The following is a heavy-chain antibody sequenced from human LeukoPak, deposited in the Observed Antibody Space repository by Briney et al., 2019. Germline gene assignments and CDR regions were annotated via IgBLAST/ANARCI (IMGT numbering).Heavy chain of an antibody. Sequence: PSETLSLTCTVSGYSISSGYFWGWIRQPPGKGLEWIGVYHVGTTDYNPSLKSRVTISVDRSKNQMSLKLSSVTAADTAVYYCERCLGFLIGSSWYPDAFDIWGQGTVVTVSS. CDR1: GYSISSGYF. J-gene: IGHJ3*02. CDR2: VYHVGTT. CDR3: ERCLGFLIGSSWYPDAFDI. D-gene: IGHD6-13*01. V-gene: IGHV4-38-2*02.